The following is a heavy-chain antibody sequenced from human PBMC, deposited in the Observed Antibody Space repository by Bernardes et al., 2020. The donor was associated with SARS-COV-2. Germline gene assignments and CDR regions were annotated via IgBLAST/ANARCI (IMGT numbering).Heavy chain of an antibody. CDR2: IYSGGRT. Sequence: VGSLRLSCAASGFMVSYTYMRWVRQAPGQGLAWVSVIYSGGRTYYADSVKGRFTISRHISENTVYLEMSSLRAEDTAVYYCARGLCGGDCNRYYGVVVWGPGTTVTCSS. V-gene: IGHV3-53*04. D-gene: IGHD2-21*02. J-gene: IGHJ6*02. CDR3: ARGLCGGDCNRYYGVVV. CDR1: GFMVSYTY.